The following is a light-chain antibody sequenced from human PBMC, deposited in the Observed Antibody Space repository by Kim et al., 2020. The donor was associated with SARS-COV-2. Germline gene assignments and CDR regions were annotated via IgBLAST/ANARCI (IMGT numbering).Light chain of an antibody. CDR3: SPWDDSLNGYV. Sequence: GQRVTISCSGSRSNIGSNTVNWYQQLPGTAPKLLIYNNNQRPSGVPDRFSGSKSGTSASLAISGLQSEDEADYYCSPWDDSLNGYVFGSGTKVTVL. CDR2: NNN. V-gene: IGLV1-44*01. CDR1: RSNIGSNT. J-gene: IGLJ1*01.